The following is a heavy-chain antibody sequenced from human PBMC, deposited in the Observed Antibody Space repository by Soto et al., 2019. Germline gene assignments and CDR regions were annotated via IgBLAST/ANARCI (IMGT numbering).Heavy chain of an antibody. Sequence: LRLSCTAPGFHFSNSRIQWGRQTPGDAREWVGLISFNDDKFYVDSVKGRFTISRDNPTDTVYLKMNRLRPEDTGVYYCARDYAGGWCQFWGQGTLVTVSS. CDR2: ISFNDDK. CDR3: ARDYAGGWCQF. CDR1: GFHFSNSR. V-gene: IGHV3-30*03. J-gene: IGHJ4*02. D-gene: IGHD2-8*02.